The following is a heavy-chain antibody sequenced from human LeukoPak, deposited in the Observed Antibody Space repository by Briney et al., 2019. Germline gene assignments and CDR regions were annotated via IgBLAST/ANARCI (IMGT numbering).Heavy chain of an antibody. CDR2: INHSGST. V-gene: IGHV4-34*01. CDR1: GGSFSGYY. Sequence: SETLSLTCAVYGGSFSGYYWSWIRQPPGKGLEWIGEINHSGSTNYNPSLKSRVTISVDTSKNQSSLKLSSVTAADTAVYYCARGRLPCSGGSCPLGYWGQGTLVTVSS. J-gene: IGHJ4*02. CDR3: ARGRLPCSGGSCPLGY. D-gene: IGHD2-15*01.